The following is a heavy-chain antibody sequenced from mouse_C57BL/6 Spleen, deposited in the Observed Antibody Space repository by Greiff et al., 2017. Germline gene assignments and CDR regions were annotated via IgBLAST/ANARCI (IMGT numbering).Heavy chain of an antibody. CDR2: IDPENGDT. CDR3: TTDDREAWSAH. Sequence: VQLQQSGAELVRPGASVKLSCTASGFNIKDDYMHWVKQRPEQGLEWIGWIDPENGDTEYASKFQGKATITADTSSNTAYLQLSSLTSEDTAVYYCTTDDREAWSAHCGQAILVTVS. J-gene: IGHJ3*01. V-gene: IGHV14-4*01. D-gene: IGHD2-12*01. CDR1: GFNIKDDY.